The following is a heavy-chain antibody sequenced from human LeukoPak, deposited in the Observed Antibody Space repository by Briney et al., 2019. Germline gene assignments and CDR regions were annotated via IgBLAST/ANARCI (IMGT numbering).Heavy chain of an antibody. CDR2: INHSGDT. J-gene: IGHJ4*02. CDR1: GGSFSEYY. V-gene: IGHV4-34*01. CDR3: VRVSGYYSEGVCRFDY. Sequence: PSETLSLTCAVYGGSFSEYYWSWIRQAPGKGLEWIGEINHSGDTNYNPSLKSRVTISVDTSKNQFSLKLNSVTAADTAVYYCVRVSGYYSEGVCRFDYWGQGTLVTVSS. D-gene: IGHD2-8*01.